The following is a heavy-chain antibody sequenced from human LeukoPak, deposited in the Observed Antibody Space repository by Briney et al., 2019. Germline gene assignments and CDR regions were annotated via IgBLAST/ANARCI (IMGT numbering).Heavy chain of an antibody. CDR1: GYTFTSYG. J-gene: IGHJ6*02. CDR3: ARSPYCSSTSCYMDV. V-gene: IGHV1-18*01. D-gene: IGHD2-2*01. Sequence: ASVKVSCKTSGYTFTSYGISWVRQAPGQGLGWMGWISAYNGNTNYAQKFQGRVTMTIDTPTSTAYMELRSLRSDDTALYYCARSPYCSSTSCYMDVWGQGTTVTVSS. CDR2: ISAYNGNT.